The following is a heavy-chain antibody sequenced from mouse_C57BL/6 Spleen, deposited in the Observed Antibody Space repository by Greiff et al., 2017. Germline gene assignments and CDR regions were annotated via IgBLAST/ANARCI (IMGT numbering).Heavy chain of an antibody. Sequence: QVQLQQPGAELVMPGASVKLSCKASGYTFTSYWMHWVKQRPGQGLEWIGEIDPSDSYTNYNQKFKGKSTLTVDKSSSTAYMPLSSLTSEDSAVYYCARYYYGSSFYFDYWGQGTTLTVSS. CDR2: IDPSDSYT. CDR3: ARYYYGSSFYFDY. D-gene: IGHD1-1*01. V-gene: IGHV1-69*01. J-gene: IGHJ2*01. CDR1: GYTFTSYW.